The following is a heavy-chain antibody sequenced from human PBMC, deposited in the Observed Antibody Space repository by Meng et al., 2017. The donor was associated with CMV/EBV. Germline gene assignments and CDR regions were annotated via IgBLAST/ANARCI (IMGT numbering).Heavy chain of an antibody. CDR3: TRESGSSGWAGYFDL. D-gene: IGHD6-19*01. J-gene: IGHJ4*02. Sequence: GESLKISCAASGFSFSNFVMHWVRQAPGERLEYVSSINTDGSRTLYADSVKDRFVISRDASKNTPYLQMGSLRLEEMAIYYCTRESGSSGWAGYFDLWGQGTLVTVSS. CDR1: GFSFSNFV. CDR2: INTDGSRT. V-gene: IGHV3-64*02.